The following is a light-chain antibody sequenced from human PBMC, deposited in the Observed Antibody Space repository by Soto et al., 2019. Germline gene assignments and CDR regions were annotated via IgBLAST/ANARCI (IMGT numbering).Light chain of an antibody. CDR2: GAS. CDR3: LQDFKYPRT. CDR1: QGIKND. J-gene: IGKJ3*01. V-gene: IGKV1-6*01. Sequence: AIQMTQSPSSLSGAVGGRVTITCRASQGIKNDLNWYQQKPGKAPQLLIYGASTLQRGVPSRFSGSGSGIDFPLTISRLQPEDFATYYCLQDFKYPRTFGPGTRVDL.